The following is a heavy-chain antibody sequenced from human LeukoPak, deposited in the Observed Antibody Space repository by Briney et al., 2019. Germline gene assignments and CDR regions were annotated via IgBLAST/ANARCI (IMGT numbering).Heavy chain of an antibody. J-gene: IGHJ5*01. Sequence: GGSLRLSCAASGFTFSSYAMSWVRQAPGKGLEWVSAISGSGGTYYIASVKGRFIVSRDNSRNTLYLQLNSLRAEDTAIYYCAKEDFRDHTTGFDSWGQGTLVTVSS. D-gene: IGHD1-1*01. CDR1: GFTFSSYA. CDR2: ISGSGGT. V-gene: IGHV3-23*01. CDR3: AKEDFRDHTTGFDS.